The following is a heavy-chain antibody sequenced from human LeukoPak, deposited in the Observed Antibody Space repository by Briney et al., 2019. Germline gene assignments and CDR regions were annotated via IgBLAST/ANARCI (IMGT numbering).Heavy chain of an antibody. J-gene: IGHJ4*02. D-gene: IGHD3-16*01. CDR1: GFTFSDYY. CDR2: ISSSGSTI. Sequence: GGSLRLSCAASGFTFSDYYMSWIRQAPGKGLEWVSYISSSGSTIYYADSVKGRFTISRDNAKDSLYLQMNSLRAEDTAVYYCAGDYTLGGGHFPVDYWGQGTLVTVSS. CDR3: AGDYTLGGGHFPVDY. V-gene: IGHV3-11*01.